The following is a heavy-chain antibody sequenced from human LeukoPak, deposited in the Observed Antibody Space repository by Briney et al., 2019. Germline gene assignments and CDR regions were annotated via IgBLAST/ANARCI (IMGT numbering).Heavy chain of an antibody. D-gene: IGHD6-13*01. J-gene: IGHJ4*02. CDR2: IYPDDSDT. Sequence: GESLKISCKGSGYSFTNYWIGWVRQMPGKGLEWMGIIYPDDSDTRNSPSFQGQVTISVDKSLSTAYLQWNSLKASDTAIYYCARILDFQETSGWYALFDYWGQGTLVTVSS. V-gene: IGHV5-51*01. CDR3: ARILDFQETSGWYALFDY. CDR1: GYSFTNYW.